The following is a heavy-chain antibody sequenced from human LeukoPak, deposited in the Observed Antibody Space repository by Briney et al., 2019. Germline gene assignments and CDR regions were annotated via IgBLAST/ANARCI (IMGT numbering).Heavy chain of an antibody. V-gene: IGHV3-49*03. D-gene: IGHD1-26*01. CDR3: TKDSGPYSGSYYSDY. CDR2: IRSKAYGGAT. Sequence: GGSLRLSCTASGFTFGDYAMSWFRQAPGKGLEWVGFIRSKAYGGATEYAASVKGRFTISRDDSKGIAYLQMNSLKTEDTAVYHCTKDSGPYSGSYYSDYWGQGTLVTVSS. CDR1: GFTFGDYA. J-gene: IGHJ4*02.